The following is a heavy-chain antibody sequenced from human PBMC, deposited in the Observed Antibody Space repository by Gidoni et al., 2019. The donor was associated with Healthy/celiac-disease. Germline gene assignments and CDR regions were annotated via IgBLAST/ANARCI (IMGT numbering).Heavy chain of an antibody. J-gene: IGHJ5*02. CDR2: ISYDGSNK. CDR3: ARERLTVYWFDP. D-gene: IGHD3-9*01. V-gene: IGHV3-30*04. CDR1: GFTFSSYA. Sequence: QVQLVESGGGVVQPGRSLRLSCAASGFTFSSYAMHWVRQAPGKGLEWVAVISYDGSNKYYADSVKGRFTISRDNSKNTLYLQMNSLRAEDTAVYYCARERLTVYWFDPWGQGTLVTVSS.